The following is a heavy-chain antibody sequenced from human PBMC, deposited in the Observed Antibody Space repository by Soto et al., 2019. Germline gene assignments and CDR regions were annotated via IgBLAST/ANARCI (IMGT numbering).Heavy chain of an antibody. D-gene: IGHD3-22*01. CDR1: GYTFTSYG. CDR3: ARDGGPFRDSSGYSDWYFDL. J-gene: IGHJ2*01. CDR2: ISTYNGYT. Sequence: VQLVQSGAEVKKPGASVKVSCKASGYTFTSYGISWVRQAPGQGLEWMGWISTYNGYTNYAQKLQGRVTMTTDTSTSTAYMELRSLRSDDTAVYYCARDGGPFRDSSGYSDWYFDLWGRGTLFTVSS. V-gene: IGHV1-18*01.